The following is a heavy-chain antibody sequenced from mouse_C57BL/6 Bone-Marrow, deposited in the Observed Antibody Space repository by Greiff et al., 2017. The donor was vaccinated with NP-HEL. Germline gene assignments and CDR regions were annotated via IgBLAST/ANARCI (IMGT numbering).Heavy chain of an antibody. D-gene: IGHD2-1*01. J-gene: IGHJ2*01. CDR1: GYTFTSYW. Sequence: VQLQQSGTELVKPGASVKLSCKASGYTFTSYWMHWVKQRPGQGLEWIGNINPSTGGTTYNEKFKSKATLTVDKSSSTAYMQLSSLTSDDAAVYYCARALRGNPYYLDYWGQGTTLTVSS. V-gene: IGHV1-53*01. CDR3: ARALRGNPYYLDY. CDR2: INPSTGGT.